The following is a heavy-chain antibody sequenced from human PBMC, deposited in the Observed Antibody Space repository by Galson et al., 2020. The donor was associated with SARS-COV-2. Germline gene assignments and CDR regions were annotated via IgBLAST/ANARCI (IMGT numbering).Heavy chain of an antibody. Sequence: KMSGPTLVKPTQTLTLTCTFSVVSPSTSGVGVGWIRQPPGKALEWPALIDWDDDNRYSPSLKSRLTITKDTSKNQVVLTVTNMDPVDTATYYCTHKPVGVWSGYFDYWGTGTLVTVSS. J-gene: IGHJ4*02. D-gene: IGHD3-3*01. CDR1: VVSPSTSGVG. CDR3: THKPVGVWSGYFDY. V-gene: IGHV2-5*02. CDR2: IDWDDDN.